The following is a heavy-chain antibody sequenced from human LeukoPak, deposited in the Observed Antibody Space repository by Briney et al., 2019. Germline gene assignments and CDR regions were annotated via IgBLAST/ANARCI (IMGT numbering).Heavy chain of an antibody. CDR2: INHSGST. D-gene: IGHD5-24*01. J-gene: IGHJ4*02. CDR1: GGSFSGYY. V-gene: IGHV4-34*01. Sequence: PSETLSLTCAVYGGSFSGYYWSWIRQPPGKGLEWIGEINHSGSTNYNPSLKSRVTISVDTSKNQFSLKLSSVTAADTAVYYCARRRDGYNYRRSCFDYWGQGTLVTVSS. CDR3: ARRRDGYNYRRSCFDY.